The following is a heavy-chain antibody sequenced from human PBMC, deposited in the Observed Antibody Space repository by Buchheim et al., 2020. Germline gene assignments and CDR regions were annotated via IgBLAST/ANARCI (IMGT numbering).Heavy chain of an antibody. V-gene: IGHV3-7*01. CDR3: AREYYGTNEFDY. J-gene: IGHJ4*02. CDR2: IKEDGSEK. D-gene: IGHD3-10*01. Sequence: EVQLVESGGGLVQPGGSLRLSCAASGFSFSRYWMSWVRQAPGKGLEWVANIKEDGSEKFHVDSMKGRFTISRDNAKNSLFLQMNSLRVEDTAIYYCAREYYGTNEFDYWGQGTL. CDR1: GFSFSRYW.